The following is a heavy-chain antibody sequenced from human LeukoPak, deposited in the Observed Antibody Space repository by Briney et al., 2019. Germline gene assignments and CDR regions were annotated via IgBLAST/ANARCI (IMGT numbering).Heavy chain of an antibody. V-gene: IGHV3-30*03. CDR2: ISYDGSNK. D-gene: IGHD4-17*01. CDR1: GFTFSSYS. J-gene: IGHJ6*02. CDR3: ARDHEHGDYQMVYGMDV. Sequence: QPGGSLRLSCAASGFTFSSYSMTWVRQAPGKGLEWVAVISYDGSNKYYADSVKGRFTISRDNSKNTLYLQMNSLRAEDTAVYYCARDHEHGDYQMVYGMDVWGQGTTVTVSS.